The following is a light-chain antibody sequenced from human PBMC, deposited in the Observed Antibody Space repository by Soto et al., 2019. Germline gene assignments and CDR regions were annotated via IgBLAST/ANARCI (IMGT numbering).Light chain of an antibody. CDR2: DAS. J-gene: IGKJ2*01. V-gene: IGKV1-5*01. Sequence: DIQMTQSPSTLSASVGDRVTITSRASQSISSWLAWYQQKPGKAPKLLIYDASSLESGVPSRFSGSGSGTEFTLTISSLQPDAFATYYCQQYNSYSSYTFGQGTKLEIK. CDR3: QQYNSYSSYT. CDR1: QSISSW.